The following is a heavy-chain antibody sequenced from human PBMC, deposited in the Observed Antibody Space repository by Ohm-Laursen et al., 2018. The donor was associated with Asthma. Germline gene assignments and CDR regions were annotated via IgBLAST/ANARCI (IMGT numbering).Heavy chain of an antibody. V-gene: IGHV1-69*01. J-gene: IGHJ4*02. Sequence: ASSVKVSCNSSGGTFTNYVIGWVRQAPGQGLEWMGGINSVFATTDYGQKFRGRVTITADESTATVYMELSSLRSDDTALYYCGRKRGSCISSTCYSLDFWGQGTLITVSS. CDR1: GGTFTNYV. CDR3: GRKRGSCISSTCYSLDF. D-gene: IGHD2-15*01. CDR2: INSVFATT.